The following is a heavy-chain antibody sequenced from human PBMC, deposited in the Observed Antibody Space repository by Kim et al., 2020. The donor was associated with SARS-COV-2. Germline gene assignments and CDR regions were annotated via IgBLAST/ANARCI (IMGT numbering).Heavy chain of an antibody. J-gene: IGHJ4*02. Sequence: GGSLRLSCAASGFTFSSYGMHWVRQAPGKGLEWVAVISYDGSNKYYADSVKGRFTISRDNSKNTLYLQMNSLRAEDTAVYYCAKIPVTTTKFDYWGQGTL. CDR3: AKIPVTTTKFDY. V-gene: IGHV3-30*18. CDR2: ISYDGSNK. CDR1: GFTFSSYG. D-gene: IGHD4-4*01.